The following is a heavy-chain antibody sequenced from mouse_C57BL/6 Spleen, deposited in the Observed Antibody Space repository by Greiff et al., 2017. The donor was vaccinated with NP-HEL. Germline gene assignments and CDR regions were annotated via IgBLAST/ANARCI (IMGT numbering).Heavy chain of an antibody. CDR1: GFTFSDYG. V-gene: IGHV5-17*01. CDR2: ISSGSSTI. Sequence: EVKLVESGGGLVKPGGSLKLSCAASGFTFSDYGMHWVRQAPEKGLEWVAYISSGSSTIYYADTVKGRFTISRDNAKNTLFLQMTSLRSEDTAMYYCAAKIRDAMDYWGQGTSVTVSS. J-gene: IGHJ4*01. CDR3: AAKIRDAMDY.